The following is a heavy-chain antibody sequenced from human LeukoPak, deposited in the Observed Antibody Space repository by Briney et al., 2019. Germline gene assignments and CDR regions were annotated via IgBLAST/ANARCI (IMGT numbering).Heavy chain of an antibody. CDR1: GGTFSSYA. Sequence: SVKVSCKASGGTFSSYAISWVRQAPGQGLEWMGGIIPIFGTANYAQKFQGRVTITADESTSTAYMELSSLRSEDTAVYYCARDGLGVVVPAAISDRWFDPWGQGTLVTVSP. J-gene: IGHJ5*02. CDR2: IIPIFGTA. CDR3: ARDGLGVVVPAAISDRWFDP. V-gene: IGHV1-69*13. D-gene: IGHD2-2*01.